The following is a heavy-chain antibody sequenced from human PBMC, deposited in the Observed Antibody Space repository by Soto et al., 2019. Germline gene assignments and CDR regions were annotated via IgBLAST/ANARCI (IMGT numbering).Heavy chain of an antibody. V-gene: IGHV4-61*01. CDR3: ARGVPGPLND. Sequence: PPETLSLPCTVSGVSVSRGSYYGIWIRQPPGKDLEWFGYIYYTGRPNSNPSLKSRATMSVDTSKNQFSLNLTSMTAADTHVPSFARGVPGPLNDWSQGGL. J-gene: IGHJ1*01. CDR1: GVSVSRGSYY. D-gene: IGHD3-10*01. CDR2: IYYTGRP.